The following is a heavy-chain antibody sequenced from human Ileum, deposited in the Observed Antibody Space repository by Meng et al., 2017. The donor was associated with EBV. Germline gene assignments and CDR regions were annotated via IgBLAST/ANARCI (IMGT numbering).Heavy chain of an antibody. J-gene: IGHJ4*02. Sequence: QGQQLESGPGRVKPSGTLSLTGDVFGVSISGNYWSWIRQSPVKGLEWIGFFYEGTTNYNPSLKSRVTIAAGPANNQISLRLSSVTSADTAVYYCAKGGQWDPLDSWGRGILVTVSS. V-gene: IGHV4-59*01. D-gene: IGHD1-26*01. CDR3: AKGGQWDPLDS. CDR1: GVSISGNY. CDR2: FYEGTT.